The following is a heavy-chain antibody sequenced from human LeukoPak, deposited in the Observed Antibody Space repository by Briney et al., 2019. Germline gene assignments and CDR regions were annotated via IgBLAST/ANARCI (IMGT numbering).Heavy chain of an antibody. CDR3: ARGSCSSTSCYNDY. J-gene: IGHJ4*02. Sequence: GASVKVSCKASGGTFSSYAISWVRQAPGQGLEWMGGIIPIFGTANYAQKFQGRVTITTDESTSTAYTELSSLRSEDTAVYYCARGSCSSTSCYNDYWGQGTLVTVSS. CDR1: GGTFSSYA. CDR2: IIPIFGTA. V-gene: IGHV1-69*05. D-gene: IGHD2-2*01.